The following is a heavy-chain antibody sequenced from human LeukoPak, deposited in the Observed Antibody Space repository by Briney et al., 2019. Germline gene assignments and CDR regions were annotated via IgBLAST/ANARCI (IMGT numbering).Heavy chain of an antibody. CDR3: ARAKDEYDYYYMDV. CDR1: GGSISSHY. CDR2: IYYSGST. Sequence: PSETLSLTCTVSGGSISSHYWSWIRQPPGKGLEWIGYIYYSGSTNYNPSLKSRVTISVDTSKNQFSLKLSSVTAADTAVYYCARAKDEYDYYYMDVWGKGTTVTVSS. V-gene: IGHV4-59*11. J-gene: IGHJ6*03.